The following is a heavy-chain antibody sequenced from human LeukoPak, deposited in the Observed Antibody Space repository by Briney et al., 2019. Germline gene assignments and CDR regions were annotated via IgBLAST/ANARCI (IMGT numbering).Heavy chain of an antibody. D-gene: IGHD2-2*01. V-gene: IGHV4-59*01. Sequence: SETLSLTCTVSGGSISSYYWSWIRQPPGKGLEWLGYIYYSGSTNYNPSLKSRVPISVDTSKNQFSLKLSSVTAADTAVYSCARVWPYCSSTSCTPGGMDVWGKGTTVTVSS. CDR2: IYYSGST. J-gene: IGHJ6*04. CDR3: ARVWPYCSSTSCTPGGMDV. CDR1: GGSISSYY.